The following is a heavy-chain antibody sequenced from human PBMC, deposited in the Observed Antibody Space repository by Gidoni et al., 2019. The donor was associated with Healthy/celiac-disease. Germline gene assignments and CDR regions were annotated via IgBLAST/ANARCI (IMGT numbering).Heavy chain of an antibody. CDR1: GGSISSYY. D-gene: IGHD3-10*01. CDR3: ARGRGSGSYFRATLDY. CDR2: IYYSGST. J-gene: IGHJ4*02. Sequence: QVQLQESGPGLVKPSETLSLTCTVSGGSISSYYWSWLRQPPGKGLEWIGYIYYSGSTNYTPSLTSRVTISVDTSKNQFSLKLSSGTAADTAVYYCARGRGSGSYFRATLDYWGQGTLVTVSS. V-gene: IGHV4-59*01.